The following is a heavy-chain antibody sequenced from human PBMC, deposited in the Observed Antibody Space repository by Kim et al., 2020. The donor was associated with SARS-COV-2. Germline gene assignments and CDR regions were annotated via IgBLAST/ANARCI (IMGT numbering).Heavy chain of an antibody. J-gene: IGHJ4*02. CDR3: AKAHCGGDCYSIDY. CDR1: GFTFGDYA. D-gene: IGHD2-21*01. Sequence: GGSLRLSCAASGFTFGDYAMHWVRQAPGKGLEWVSGISWNSGSIGYADSVKGRFTISRDNAKNSLYLQMNSLRAEDTALYYCAKAHCGGDCYSIDYWGQGTLVTVSS. V-gene: IGHV3-9*01. CDR2: ISWNSGSI.